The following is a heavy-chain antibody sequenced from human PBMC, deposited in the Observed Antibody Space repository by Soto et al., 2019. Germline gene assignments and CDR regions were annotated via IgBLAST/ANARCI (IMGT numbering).Heavy chain of an antibody. Sequence: QVQLVQSGAEVKKPGSSVKVSCKASGGIFSNYAISWVRQAPGQGLEWMGGIIPVFGTANYAQKFQGRVTITADESTNTAYMEVSSLRSEDTAVYYCARGREKARYYFDYWGQGTLVTVSS. V-gene: IGHV1-69*01. CDR3: ARGREKARYYFDY. J-gene: IGHJ4*02. D-gene: IGHD1-26*01. CDR1: GGIFSNYA. CDR2: IIPVFGTA.